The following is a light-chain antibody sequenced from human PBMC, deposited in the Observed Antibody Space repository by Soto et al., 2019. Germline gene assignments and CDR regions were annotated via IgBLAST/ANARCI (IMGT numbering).Light chain of an antibody. V-gene: IGKV1-9*01. Sequence: DIQLTQSPSFLSASVGDIVTITCRASQGMSTFLAWYQQRPGKAPKLLIYAASTLQSGVPSWFSGRGSGTEFTRTISSLQPEDFATYYCQQVISYPPGFGPGTKVDIK. J-gene: IGKJ3*01. CDR2: AAS. CDR3: QQVISYPPG. CDR1: QGMSTF.